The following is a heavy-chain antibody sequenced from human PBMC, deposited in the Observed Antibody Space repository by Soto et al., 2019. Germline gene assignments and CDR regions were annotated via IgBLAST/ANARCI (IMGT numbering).Heavy chain of an antibody. Sequence: QVQLVQSRGEVKKPGASLKVSCKTSGYSFTTYGISWVRQAPGQGLEWMGWISGYNGNTNYAQKLQGRVTMTTGTSTSTAYMELRSLRSDDTAVYYCAREGPAPYYYYGMDVWGQGSTVTVSS. J-gene: IGHJ6*02. V-gene: IGHV1-18*01. CDR2: ISGYNGNT. CDR1: GYSFTTYG. CDR3: AREGPAPYYYYGMDV.